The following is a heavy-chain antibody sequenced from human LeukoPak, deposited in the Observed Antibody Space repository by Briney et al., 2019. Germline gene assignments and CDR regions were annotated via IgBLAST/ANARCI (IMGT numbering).Heavy chain of an antibody. CDR2: TWYDGSNK. V-gene: IGHV3-33*01. D-gene: IGHD1-26*01. Sequence: GGSLRLSCAASGFTFSSYGMHWVRQAPGKGLEWVAVTWYDGSNKYYADSVKGRFTISRDNSKNTLYLQMNSLRAEDTAVYYCARDPGELTFDYWGQGTLVTVSS. CDR3: ARDPGELTFDY. CDR1: GFTFSSYG. J-gene: IGHJ4*02.